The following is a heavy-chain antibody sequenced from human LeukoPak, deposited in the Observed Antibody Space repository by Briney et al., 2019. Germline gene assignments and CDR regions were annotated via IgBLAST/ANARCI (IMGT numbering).Heavy chain of an antibody. J-gene: IGHJ4*02. CDR2: IYWDDDK. V-gene: IGHV2-5*02. CDR1: EFSLSTSGGG. CDR3: AHRLVDTAMVWPFDY. Sequence: SGPTVVNPTQTLTLTCNFSEFSLSTSGGGVGWIRQPPEKALEWLALIYWDDDKRYSPSRKSRLTITKATSKNQVALTLTIMDPVDTATYYCAHRLVDTAMVWPFDYWGQGTLVTVSS. D-gene: IGHD5-18*01.